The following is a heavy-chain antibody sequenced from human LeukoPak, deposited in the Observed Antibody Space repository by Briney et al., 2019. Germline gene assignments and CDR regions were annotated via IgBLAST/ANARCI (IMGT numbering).Heavy chain of an antibody. D-gene: IGHD6-13*01. Sequence: ASVKVSCKASGYTFTGYYMHWVRQVPGQGLEWMGWINPNSGGTNYAQKFQGRVTMTRDTSISTAYMELSRLRSDDTAVYYCARESLAAACFDYWGQGTLVTVSS. J-gene: IGHJ4*02. CDR3: ARESLAAACFDY. CDR2: INPNSGGT. V-gene: IGHV1-2*02. CDR1: GYTFTGYY.